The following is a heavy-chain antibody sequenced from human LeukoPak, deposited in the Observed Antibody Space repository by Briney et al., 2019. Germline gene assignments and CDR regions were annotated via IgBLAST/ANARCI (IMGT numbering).Heavy chain of an antibody. CDR1: GFSFNSFS. V-gene: IGHV3-48*02. CDR2: IDSSSSTI. J-gene: IGHJ4*02. CDR3: PKGPEGGGFYF. Sequence: GGSLRLSCAASGFSFNSFSMNWVRQAPGRGLEWVSYIDSSSSTIYYAASVKGRFTISRDNAKNSLYLQMNSLRDEDTAVYYRPKGPEGGGFYFLGQGTLVIVSS.